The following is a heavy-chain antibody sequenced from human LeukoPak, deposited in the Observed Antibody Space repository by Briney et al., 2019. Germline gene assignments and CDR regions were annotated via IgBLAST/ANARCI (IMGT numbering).Heavy chain of an antibody. CDR3: ARSSSKQGDY. D-gene: IGHD6-6*01. CDR2: IYYSGST. Sequence: SQTLSLTCTVSGGSISSGGYYWSWVRQHPGKGLEWIGYIYYSGSTYYNPSLKSRVTISVNTSKNQFSLKLSSVTAPDTAVYYCARSSSKQGDYWGQGTLVTVSS. CDR1: GGSISSGGYY. V-gene: IGHV4-31*03. J-gene: IGHJ4*02.